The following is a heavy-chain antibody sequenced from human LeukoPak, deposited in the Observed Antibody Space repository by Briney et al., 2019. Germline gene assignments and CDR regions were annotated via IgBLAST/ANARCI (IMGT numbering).Heavy chain of an antibody. CDR2: INHSGST. J-gene: IGHJ4*02. Sequence: SETLSLTCAVYGGSFSGYYWSWIRQPPGKGLEWIGEINHSGSTNYNPSLKSRVTISVDTSKNQFSLKLSSVTAADTAVYYCVRGVYSNSWAPFDYWGQGTLVTVSS. V-gene: IGHV4-34*01. CDR1: GGSFSGYY. CDR3: VRGVYSNSWAPFDY. D-gene: IGHD6-13*01.